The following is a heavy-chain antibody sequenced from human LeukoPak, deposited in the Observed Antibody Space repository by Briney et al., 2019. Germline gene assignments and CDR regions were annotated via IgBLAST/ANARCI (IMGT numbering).Heavy chain of an antibody. Sequence: SETLSLTCAVYGGSFSGYYWSWIRQPPGKGLEWLGEINHSGSTNYNPSLKSRVTISVDTSKNQFSLKLSSVTAADTAVYYCARLYDYVWGSYRYGTRDYWGQGTLVTVSS. V-gene: IGHV4-34*01. D-gene: IGHD3-16*02. CDR3: ARLYDYVWGSYRYGTRDY. CDR1: GGSFSGYY. J-gene: IGHJ4*02. CDR2: INHSGST.